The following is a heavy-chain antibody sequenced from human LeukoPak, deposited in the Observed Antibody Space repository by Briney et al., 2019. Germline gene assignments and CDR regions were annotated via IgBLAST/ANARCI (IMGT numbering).Heavy chain of an antibody. V-gene: IGHV1-3*01. J-gene: IGHJ6*02. CDR3: ARDRSVGATNSIYYYGMDV. CDR2: INAGNGNT. Sequence: ASVKVSCKASGYTFTSYAMHWVRQAPGQRLEWMAWINAGNGNTKYSQKFQGRVTITADESTSTAYMELSSLRSEDTAVYYCARDRSVGATNSIYYYGMDVWGQGTTVTVSS. D-gene: IGHD1-26*01. CDR1: GYTFTSYA.